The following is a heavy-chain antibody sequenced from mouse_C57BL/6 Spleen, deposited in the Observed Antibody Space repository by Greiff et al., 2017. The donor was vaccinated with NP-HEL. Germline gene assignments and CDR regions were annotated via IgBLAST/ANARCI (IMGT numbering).Heavy chain of an antibody. V-gene: IGHV1-81*01. D-gene: IGHD2-3*01. CDR1: GYTFTSYG. CDR2: IYPRSGNT. J-gene: IGHJ4*01. CDR3: ARSEYAYDGYYEGGMDY. Sequence: VQLQQSGAELARPGASVKLSCKASGYTFTSYGISWVKQRTGQGLEWIGEIYPRSGNTYYNEKFKGKATLTADKSSSTAYMELRSLTSEDSAVYFCARSEYAYDGYYEGGMDYWGQGTSVTVSS.